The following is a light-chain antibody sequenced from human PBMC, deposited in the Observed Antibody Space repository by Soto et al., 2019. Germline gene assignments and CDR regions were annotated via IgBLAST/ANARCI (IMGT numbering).Light chain of an antibody. V-gene: IGKV3-20*01. CDR3: QQYGTTPLT. CDR2: DAS. Sequence: EIVLTQSPGTLSLSPGERATLSCRANQSVKNNYLAWYQHKPGQAPRFLMYDASSRATGIPDRFTGSGSGTDFTLTISRLEPEDFAVYYCQQYGTTPLTFGGGTKVEIK. CDR1: QSVKNNY. J-gene: IGKJ4*01.